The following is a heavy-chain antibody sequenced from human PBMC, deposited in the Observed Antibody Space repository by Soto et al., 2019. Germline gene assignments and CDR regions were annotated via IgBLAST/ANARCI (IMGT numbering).Heavy chain of an antibody. CDR2: ISYDGSNK. J-gene: IGHJ4*02. V-gene: IGHV3-30-3*01. Sequence: GGSLRLSCAASGFTFSRYAMHWVRQAPGKGLEWVAVISYDGSNKYYADSVKGRFTISRDNSKNTLYLQMNSLRAEDTAVYYCARDYGDYSDYIFDYWGQGTLVTVSS. CDR1: GFTFSRYA. D-gene: IGHD4-17*01. CDR3: ARDYGDYSDYIFDY.